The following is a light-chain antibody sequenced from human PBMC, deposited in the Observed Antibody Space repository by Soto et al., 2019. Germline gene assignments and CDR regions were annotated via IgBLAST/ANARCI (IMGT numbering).Light chain of an antibody. CDR2: EGS. J-gene: IGLJ3*02. CDR1: SSDVGNYNL. V-gene: IGLV2-23*01. Sequence: QSALTQPASVSGSPGQSITISCTGTSSDVGNYNLVSWYQQNPGKAPKLMIYEGSKRPSGVSNRFSGSKSGNTASLTISGLQAEDEADYYCCSYARSDTWVFGGGTKLTV. CDR3: CSYARSDTWV.